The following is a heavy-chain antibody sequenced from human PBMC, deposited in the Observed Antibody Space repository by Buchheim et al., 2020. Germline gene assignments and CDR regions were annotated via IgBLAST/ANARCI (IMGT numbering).Heavy chain of an antibody. V-gene: IGHV3-30*18. Sequence: QVQLVESGGGVVQPGRSLRLSCAASGFTFSSYGMHWVRQAPGKGLEWVAVISYDGSNKYYADSVKGRFTISRDNSKNTLYLQMNSLRAEDTAVYYCAKDLVHRFDYWGQGTL. J-gene: IGHJ4*02. D-gene: IGHD6-6*01. CDR2: ISYDGSNK. CDR3: AKDLVHRFDY. CDR1: GFTFSSYG.